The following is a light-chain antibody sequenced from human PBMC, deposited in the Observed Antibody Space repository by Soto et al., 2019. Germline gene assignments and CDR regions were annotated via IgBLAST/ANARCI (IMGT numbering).Light chain of an antibody. CDR2: LNSDGSH. CDR3: QTWGTGLLV. Sequence: QPVLTQLPSASASLGASVKLTCTLSSGHSSDAIAWHQQQPEKGPRYLMKLNSDGSHSKGDGIPDRFSGSSSGAERYLTISSLQSEDEADYYCQTWGTGLLVFGGGTKLTVL. J-gene: IGLJ3*02. V-gene: IGLV4-69*01. CDR1: SGHSSDA.